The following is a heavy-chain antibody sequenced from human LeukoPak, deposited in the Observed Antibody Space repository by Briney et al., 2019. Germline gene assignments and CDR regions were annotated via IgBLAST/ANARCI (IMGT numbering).Heavy chain of an antibody. CDR3: ARQEVAVAGIYYFDF. V-gene: IGHV5-51*01. D-gene: IGHD6-19*01. Sequence: GESLKISCKGSGYSFNTYWIGWVRQMPGKGLEWMGIIYPGDSDTKYSPSFQGQVTISADKSISTAYLQWSSLKASDTAMYYCARQEVAVAGIYYFDFWGQGSLVTVSS. J-gene: IGHJ4*02. CDR2: IYPGDSDT. CDR1: GYSFNTYW.